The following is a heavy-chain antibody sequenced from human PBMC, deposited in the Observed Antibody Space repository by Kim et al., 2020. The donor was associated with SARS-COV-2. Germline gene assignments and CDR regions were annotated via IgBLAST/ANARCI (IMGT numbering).Heavy chain of an antibody. CDR1: GFSFDNYY. CDR2: ISETGERS. J-gene: IGHJ6*02. D-gene: IGHD2-15*01. CDR3: ARDQEGDIPLVRPARLSPSDGSSEYYYGMDV. Sequence: GGSLRLSCVASGFSFDNYYMSWVRQAPGKGLEWVSSISETGERSYYADSVKGRFTISRDNSKSTVYLQMNNLKVDDTAAYFCARDQEGDIPLVRPARLSPSDGSSEYYYGMDVWGQGTTVTVSS. V-gene: IGHV3-23*01.